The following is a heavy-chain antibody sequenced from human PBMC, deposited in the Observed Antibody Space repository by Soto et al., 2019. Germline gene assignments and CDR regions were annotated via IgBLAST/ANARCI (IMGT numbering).Heavy chain of an antibody. D-gene: IGHD6-25*01. CDR3: ARPIEAARHDAFDI. Sequence: PSETLSLTCTVSGGSISSSSYYWGWIRQPPGKGLEWIGSIDYSGSTYYNPSLKSRVTISVDTSKNQFSLNLSSVTATDTAVYYCARPIEAARHDAFDIWAQRTMVTVSS. CDR2: IDYSGST. CDR1: GGSISSSSYY. V-gene: IGHV4-39*01. J-gene: IGHJ3*02.